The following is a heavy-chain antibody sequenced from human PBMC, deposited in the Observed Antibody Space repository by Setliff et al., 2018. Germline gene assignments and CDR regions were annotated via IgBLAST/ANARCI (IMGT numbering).Heavy chain of an antibody. J-gene: IGHJ6*03. CDR3: AREGVDTRSSTDYRYYTDV. CDR2: INPGNGNT. CDR1: GYTFTGYY. V-gene: IGHV1-3*01. Sequence: ASVKVSCKASGYTFTGYYFHWVRQAPGQGLEWMGWINPGNGNTKYSQKFQGRVTIITDESTSTAYMELSSLRFEDTAVYYCAREGVDTRSSTDYRYYTDVWGKGTTVTVSS. D-gene: IGHD5-18*01.